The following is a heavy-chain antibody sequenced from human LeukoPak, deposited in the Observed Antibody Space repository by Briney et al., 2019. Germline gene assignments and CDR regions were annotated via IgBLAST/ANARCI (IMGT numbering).Heavy chain of an antibody. J-gene: IGHJ3*02. V-gene: IGHV3-11*04. CDR3: ARDWSVVTPFHAFDI. CDR1: GFTFSDYC. Sequence: PGGSLRLSCAASGFTFSDYCMSWIRQAPGKGLEWVSYISISGSTIYYTDSVKGRFTISRDNAKNSLYLQMNSLRAEDTAVYYCARDWSVVTPFHAFDIWGQGTMVTVSS. CDR2: ISISGSTI. D-gene: IGHD3-22*01.